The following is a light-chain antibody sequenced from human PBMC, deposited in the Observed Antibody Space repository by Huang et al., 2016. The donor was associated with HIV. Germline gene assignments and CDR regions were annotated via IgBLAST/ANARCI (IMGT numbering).Light chain of an antibody. CDR2: CAS. CDR3: QQYYSSPQT. CDR1: RSVYASSTERDY. Sequence: DIVMTQSPDSLAVSLGARATLHCRSSRSVYASSTERDYLAWFQQRPGQPPKLLLFCASAREAGVPDRFSGSGSGTDFTLTIANLRAEDAAIYYCQQYYSSPQTFGQGT. J-gene: IGKJ1*01. V-gene: IGKV4-1*01.